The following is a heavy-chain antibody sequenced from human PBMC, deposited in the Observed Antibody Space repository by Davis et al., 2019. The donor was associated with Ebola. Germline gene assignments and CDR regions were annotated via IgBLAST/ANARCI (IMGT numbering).Heavy chain of an antibody. V-gene: IGHV1-69*04. CDR2: IIPILGIA. CDR1: GGTFSSYT. J-gene: IGHJ4*02. CDR3: ARDIGAFEYYGSGISDY. Sequence: AASVKVSCKASGGTFSSYTISWVRQAPGQGLEWMGRIIPILGIANYAQKFQGRVTITADKSTSTAYMELSSLRSEDTAVYYCARDIGAFEYYGSGISDYWGQGTLVTVSS. D-gene: IGHD3-10*01.